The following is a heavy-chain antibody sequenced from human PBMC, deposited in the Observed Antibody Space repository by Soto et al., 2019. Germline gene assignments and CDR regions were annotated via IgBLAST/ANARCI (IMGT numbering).Heavy chain of an antibody. CDR2: IYWDDDK. J-gene: IGHJ1*01. CDR3: ARIYGDYGSGGEYFQH. Sequence: SGPTLVNPTQTLTLTCTFSGFSLSTSGVGVGWIRQPPGKALEWLALIYWDDDKRYSPSLKSRLTITKDTSKNQVVLTMTNMDPVDTATYYCARIYGDYGSGGEYFQHWGQGTLVTVSS. D-gene: IGHD4-17*01. V-gene: IGHV2-5*02. CDR1: GFSLSTSGVG.